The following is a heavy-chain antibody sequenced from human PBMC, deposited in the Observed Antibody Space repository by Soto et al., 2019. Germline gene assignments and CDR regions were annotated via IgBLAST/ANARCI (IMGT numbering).Heavy chain of an antibody. CDR1: GFDFSSYG. CDR3: AREPVGPDYAMDV. D-gene: IGHD1-26*01. CDR2: LGFDGGGR. J-gene: IGHJ6*02. V-gene: IGHV3-33*01. Sequence: QMQLVESGGGVVQPGTSLRLSCAASGFDFSSYGMHWVRQTPGKGLEWVAVLGFDGGGRYYADSVKGRFTISRDNSKKMLYLQKDSLRAGDTALYYCAREPVGPDYAMDVWGQGTTVTVSS.